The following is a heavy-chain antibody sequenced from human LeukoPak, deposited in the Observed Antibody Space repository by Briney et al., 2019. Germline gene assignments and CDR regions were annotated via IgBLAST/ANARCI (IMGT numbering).Heavy chain of an antibody. CDR3: ASSPPTGTTWYFDL. Sequence: PGGSLRLSCAASGFTFSTYAMHWVRQAPGKGLEYVSAISSEGGSTYYANSVKGRFTISRDNSKNTLYLQMDSLRAEDMAVYYCASSPPTGTTWYFDLWGRGTLVTVSS. J-gene: IGHJ2*01. D-gene: IGHD1-7*01. CDR2: ISSEGGST. V-gene: IGHV3-64*01. CDR1: GFTFSTYA.